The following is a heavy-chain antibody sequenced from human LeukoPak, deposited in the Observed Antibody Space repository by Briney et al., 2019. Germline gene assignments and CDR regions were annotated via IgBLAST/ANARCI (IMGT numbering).Heavy chain of an antibody. J-gene: IGHJ4*02. V-gene: IGHV3-66*01. Sequence: GGSLRLSCAASGFTFSSYAMSWVRQAPGKGLEWLSVIYSGGYTYYADSVKGRFFISRDISENMVYLQMNSLSVEDTAVYFCARGRPAHYFDSWGPGTLVTVS. CDR1: GFTFSSYA. CDR3: ARGRPAHYFDS. CDR2: IYSGGYT. D-gene: IGHD6-6*01.